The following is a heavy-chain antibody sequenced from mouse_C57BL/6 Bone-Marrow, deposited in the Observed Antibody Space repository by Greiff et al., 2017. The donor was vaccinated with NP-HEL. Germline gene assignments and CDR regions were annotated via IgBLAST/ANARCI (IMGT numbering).Heavy chain of an antibody. D-gene: IGHD3-2*02. Sequence: VHVKQSGPELVKPGASVKIPCKASGYTFTDYNMDWVKQSHGKSLEWIGDINPNNGGTIYNQKFKGKATLTVDKSSSTAYMELRSLTSEDTAVYYCARSRVWQLRPLRLWDYWGQGTSVTVSS. CDR2: INPNNGGT. CDR3: ARSRVWQLRPLRLWDY. CDR1: GYTFTDYN. J-gene: IGHJ4*01. V-gene: IGHV1-18*01.